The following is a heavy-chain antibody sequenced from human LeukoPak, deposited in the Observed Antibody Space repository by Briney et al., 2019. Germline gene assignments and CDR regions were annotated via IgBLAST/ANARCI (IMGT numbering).Heavy chain of an antibody. J-gene: IGHJ4*02. D-gene: IGHD3-22*01. V-gene: IGHV3-21*04. CDR1: GFTFSSYS. CDR3: ARVGSSYYEYYFDY. CDR2: ISSSSSYI. Sequence: GGSLRLSCAASGFTFSSYSMNWVRQAPGKGLEWVSSISSSSSYIYYADSVKGRFTISRDNAKDSLYLQMNSLRAEDTAVYYCARVGSSYYEYYFDYWGQGTLVTVSS.